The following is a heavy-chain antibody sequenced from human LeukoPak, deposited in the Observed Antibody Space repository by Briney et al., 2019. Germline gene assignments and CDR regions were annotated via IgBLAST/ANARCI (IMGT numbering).Heavy chain of an antibody. V-gene: IGHV3-53*04. CDR1: GLTFSSNY. CDR3: ARDRGDSSGYYLDAFDI. D-gene: IGHD3-22*01. J-gene: IGHJ3*02. Sequence: GGSLRLSCAASGLTFSSNYMSWVRQAPGKGLEWVSVIYTGGTAYYSDAVEGGFSISRHNYNNTLYLQMNSLRVEDTALYYCARDRGDSSGYYLDAFDIWGQGTMVTVSS. CDR2: IYTGGTA.